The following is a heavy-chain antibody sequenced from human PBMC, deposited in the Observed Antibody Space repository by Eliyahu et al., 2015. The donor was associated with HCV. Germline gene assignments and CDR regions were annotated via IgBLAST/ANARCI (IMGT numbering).Heavy chain of an antibody. Sequence: EMHLAEXGGGLEQPGRSLRLCCTASGFXFGDXGVXWFRRAPGKGLEWVGFXRSDDYGGAREYAASVKGRFTISRDYSKSIACLQMNSLKTEDTAIYYCASTVSLVVLFTPVDAFDIWGQGTMVTVSS. V-gene: IGHV3-49*03. J-gene: IGHJ3*02. CDR2: XRSDDYGGAR. CDR1: GFXFGDXG. D-gene: IGHD3-22*01. CDR3: ASTVSLVVLFTPVDAFDI.